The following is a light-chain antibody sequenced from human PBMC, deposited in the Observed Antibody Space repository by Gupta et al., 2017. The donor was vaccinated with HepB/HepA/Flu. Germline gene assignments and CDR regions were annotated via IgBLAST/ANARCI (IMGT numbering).Light chain of an antibody. CDR2: GAS. CDR3: QQYNNGPPET. CDR1: QSVSSN. V-gene: IGKV3-15*01. Sequence: EIVMTQSPATLSVSPGERATLSCRASQSVSSNLAWYQQKPGQAPRVRIYGASTRAPGIPARVRGSGSGTEFTLTISSLQSEDFAVYYGQQYNNGPPETFGQGTKVEIK. J-gene: IGKJ1*01.